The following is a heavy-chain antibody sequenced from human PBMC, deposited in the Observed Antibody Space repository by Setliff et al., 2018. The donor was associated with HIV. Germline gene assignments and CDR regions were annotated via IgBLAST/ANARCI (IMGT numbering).Heavy chain of an antibody. Sequence: SETLSLTCTVSGGSISTYYWSWIRQPPGKGLEWIGSIYFTGSSDNNPSLKSRVTLPVDTSKHQFSLKLSSVTAADTAVYYCAFSKQMATMAFDYWGQGALVTVSS. J-gene: IGHJ4*02. V-gene: IGHV4-59*08. CDR1: GGSISTYY. CDR3: AFSKQMATMAFDY. CDR2: IYFTGSS. D-gene: IGHD5-12*01.